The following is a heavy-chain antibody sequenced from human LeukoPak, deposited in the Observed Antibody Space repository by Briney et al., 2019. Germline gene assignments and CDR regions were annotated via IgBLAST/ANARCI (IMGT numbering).Heavy chain of an antibody. V-gene: IGHV4-38-2*01. CDR3: ARRNVYDSSGDGRYYFDQ. CDR2: MSHSGST. CDR1: GYSISSGYH. D-gene: IGHD3-22*01. Sequence: SETLSLTCAVSGYSISSGYHWAWIRQPPGKGLEWIGRMSHSGSTYYNPSLKSRVTFSVDTSKNQFSVKLRSVSAADTAVYYCARRNVYDSSGDGRYYFDQWGQGTLVTVSS. J-gene: IGHJ4*02.